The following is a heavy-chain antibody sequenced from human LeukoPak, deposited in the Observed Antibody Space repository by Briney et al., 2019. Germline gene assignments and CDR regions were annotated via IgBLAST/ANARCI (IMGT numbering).Heavy chain of an antibody. J-gene: IGHJ5*02. CDR1: GFTFDDYA. CDR2: INESGGT. Sequence: GSLRLSCAASGFTFDDYAMHWIRQPPGKGLEWIGEINESGGTNYNPSLKSRVTISVDTSRNQFSLKVNSVIATDTAMYYCVRHRDWEMLVGPWGQGTLVTVSS. CDR3: VRHRDWEMLVGP. V-gene: IGHV4-34*08. D-gene: IGHD1-26*01.